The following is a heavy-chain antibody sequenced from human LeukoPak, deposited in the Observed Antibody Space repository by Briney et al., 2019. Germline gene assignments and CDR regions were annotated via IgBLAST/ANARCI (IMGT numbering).Heavy chain of an antibody. CDR2: INPNSSSR. J-gene: IGHJ4*02. CDR3: ARGKVLFDY. Sequence: GASVKVSCKASGYTFISYPLSWVRQAPGQGPEWVGWINPNSSSRGYAKNFQGRVIMTRNTSVSTAYMELRSLKSEDTAVYYCARGKVLFDYWGQGTLVTVSS. CDR1: GYTFISYP. V-gene: IGHV1-8*01.